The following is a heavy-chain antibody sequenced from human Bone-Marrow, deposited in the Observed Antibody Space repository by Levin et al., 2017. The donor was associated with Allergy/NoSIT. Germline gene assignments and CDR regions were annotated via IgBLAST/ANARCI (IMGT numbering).Heavy chain of an antibody. CDR2: IYWDDDT. Sequence: SGPTLVKPTQTLALTCSFSGFSLSTPGLGMGWIRQPPGKALEWLALIYWDDDTRYSPSLKSRLTITRDTSKTQVVLIMTNMDPVDTATYYCARRRGSDGSSYFDYWGQGTLVTVSS. J-gene: IGHJ4*02. V-gene: IGHV2-5*02. CDR3: ARRRGSDGSSYFDY. D-gene: IGHD2-15*01. CDR1: GFSLSTPGLG.